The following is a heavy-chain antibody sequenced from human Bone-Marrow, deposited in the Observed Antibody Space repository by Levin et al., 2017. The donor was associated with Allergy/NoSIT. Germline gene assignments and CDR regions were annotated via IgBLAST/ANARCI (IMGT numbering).Heavy chain of an antibody. CDR2: IIPIFGTA. Sequence: SVKVSCKASGGTFSSYAISWVRQAPGQGLEWMGGIIPIFGTANYAQKFQGRVTITADESTSTAYMELSSLRSEDTAVYYCAGLYMVRGVTPPFDYWGQGTLVTVSS. CDR1: GGTFSSYA. V-gene: IGHV1-69*13. D-gene: IGHD3-10*01. CDR3: AGLYMVRGVTPPFDY. J-gene: IGHJ4*02.